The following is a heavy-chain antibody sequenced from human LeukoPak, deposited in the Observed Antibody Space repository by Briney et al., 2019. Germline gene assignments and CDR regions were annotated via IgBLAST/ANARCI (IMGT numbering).Heavy chain of an antibody. Sequence: ASVKVSCKASGYTFTGYYMHWVRQAPGQGLEWMGWIDPNSGGTNYAQKFQGRVTMTRDTSISTAYMELSRLRSDDTAVYYCARGGLLWFGESAFDYWGQGTLVTVSS. CDR3: ARGGLLWFGESAFDY. CDR1: GYTFTGYY. D-gene: IGHD3-10*01. V-gene: IGHV1-2*02. J-gene: IGHJ4*02. CDR2: IDPNSGGT.